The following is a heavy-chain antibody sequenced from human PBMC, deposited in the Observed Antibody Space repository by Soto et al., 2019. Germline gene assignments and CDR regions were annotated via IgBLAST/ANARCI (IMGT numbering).Heavy chain of an antibody. D-gene: IGHD2-15*01. V-gene: IGHV1-18*01. CDR1: GYTFTSYG. J-gene: IGHJ6*02. CDR2: ISAYNGNT. CDR3: ARDALDIVVVVAATGYYYYYGMDV. Sequence: ASVKVSCKASGYTFTSYGISWVRQAPGQGLEWMGWISAYNGNTNYAQKLQGRVTMTTVTSTSTAYMELRSLRSDDTAVYYCARDALDIVVVVAATGYYYYYGMDVWGQGTTVTVSS.